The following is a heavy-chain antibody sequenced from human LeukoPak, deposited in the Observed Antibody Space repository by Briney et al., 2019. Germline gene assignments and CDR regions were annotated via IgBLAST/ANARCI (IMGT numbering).Heavy chain of an antibody. CDR3: ARDPGYSSGWYLDY. CDR2: ISAYNGNT. J-gene: IGHJ4*02. D-gene: IGHD6-19*01. V-gene: IGHV1-18*01. Sequence: ASVKVSCQASGYTFTSYGISWVRQAPGQGLEWMGWISAYNGNTNYAPKLQGRVTMTTDTSTSTAYMELRSLRSDDTAVYYCARDPGYSSGWYLDYWGRGTLVTVSS. CDR1: GYTFTSYG.